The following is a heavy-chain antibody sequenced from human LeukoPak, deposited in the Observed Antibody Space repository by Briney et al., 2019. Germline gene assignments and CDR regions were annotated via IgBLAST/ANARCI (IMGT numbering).Heavy chain of an antibody. V-gene: IGHV1-69*04. CDR2: IIPILGIA. CDR3: ARGQSSDYSTAFDI. J-gene: IGHJ3*02. D-gene: IGHD4-17*01. Sequence: GASVKVSCKASGYTFTSYGISWVRQAPGQGLEWMGRIIPILGIANYAQKFQGRVTITADKSTSTAYMELSSLRSEDTAVYYCARGQSSDYSTAFDIWGQGTMVTVSS. CDR1: GYTFTSYG.